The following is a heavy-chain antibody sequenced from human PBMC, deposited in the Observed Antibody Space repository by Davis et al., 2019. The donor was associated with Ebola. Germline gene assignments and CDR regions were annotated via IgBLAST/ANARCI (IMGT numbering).Heavy chain of an antibody. D-gene: IGHD3-10*01. J-gene: IGHJ6*02. CDR3: TRDQAALQYASRSYHYYYYGMDV. CDR1: GFTFGDYD. Sequence: GESLKISCTASGFTFGDYDMSWVRQAPGKGLEWVGSIRRKAYGGTTEYAASVKGRYSISRDDSKSIAYLQMNSLKTEDTAVYYCTRDQAALQYASRSYHYYYYGMDVWGQGTTVAVSS. V-gene: IGHV3-49*04. CDR2: IRRKAYGGTT.